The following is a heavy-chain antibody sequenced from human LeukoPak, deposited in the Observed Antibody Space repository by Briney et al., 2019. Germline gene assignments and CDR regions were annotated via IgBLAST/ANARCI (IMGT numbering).Heavy chain of an antibody. CDR3: AKVLQGSWYYFDH. J-gene: IGHJ4*02. D-gene: IGHD2-8*02. CDR2: ISGSGGST. Sequence: GGSLRLSCAASGFTFSSYAMSWVRRAPGKGLEWVSAISGSGGSTYYADSVKGRFTISRDNSKNTLYLQMNSLSAEDTALYYCAKVLQGSWYYFDHWGQGTLVTVSS. V-gene: IGHV3-23*01. CDR1: GFTFSSYA.